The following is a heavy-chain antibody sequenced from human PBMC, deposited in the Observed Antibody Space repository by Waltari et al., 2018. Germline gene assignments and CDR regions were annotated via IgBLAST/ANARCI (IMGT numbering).Heavy chain of an antibody. Sequence: QVQLQESGPGLVRPSQTLSLTCTVSGCSISSGSVYWTWIRQPAGKGLEWVGHIFTSGRTKYNPSRKSRVSVSLDTSENQCSLRLSSVTAADTAVYYCARDEARYYDIMTGGGYYGLDVWGQGTTVTVSS. D-gene: IGHD3-9*01. V-gene: IGHV4-61*02. CDR2: IFTSGRT. CDR3: ARDEARYYDIMTGGGYYGLDV. J-gene: IGHJ6*02. CDR1: GCSISSGSVY.